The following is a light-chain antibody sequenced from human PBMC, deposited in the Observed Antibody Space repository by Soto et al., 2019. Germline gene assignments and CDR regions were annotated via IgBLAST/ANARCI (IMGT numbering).Light chain of an antibody. J-gene: IGKJ1*01. V-gene: IGKV1-5*01. Sequence: DIQMTQSPSTLSASVGDRVTITCRASQTINNWLAWYQQKPGKAPKLLIFDASSLESGVPSRFSGSGSGTEFPLTIGLLQPDDFATYYCQQYNTYSQTFGQGTKVEIK. CDR2: DAS. CDR1: QTINNW. CDR3: QQYNTYSQT.